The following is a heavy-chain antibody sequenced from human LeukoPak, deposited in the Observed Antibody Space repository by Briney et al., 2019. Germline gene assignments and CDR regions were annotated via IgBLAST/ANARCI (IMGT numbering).Heavy chain of an antibody. CDR2: IYTSGST. D-gene: IGHD3-3*01. CDR3: ARHVVSYDFWSGYQNLNWFDP. CDR1: GGSISSYY. J-gene: IGHJ5*02. Sequence: SETLSLTCTVSGGSISSYYWSWIRQPPGKGLEWIGYIYTSGSTNYNPSLKSRVTISVDTSKNQFSLKLSSVTAADTAVYYCARHVVSYDFWSGYQNLNWFDPWGQGTLVTVSS. V-gene: IGHV4-4*09.